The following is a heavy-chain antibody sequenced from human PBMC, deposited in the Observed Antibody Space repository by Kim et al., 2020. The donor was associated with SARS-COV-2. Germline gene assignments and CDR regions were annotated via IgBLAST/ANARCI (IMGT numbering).Heavy chain of an antibody. CDR1: GDSISSYY. Sequence: SETLSLTCTVSGDSISSYYCSWIRQPPGKGLEWIGYIYNSGITNYNPSLKSRVTISADTSKNQFSLKLTSVTAADTAVYYCARGRRYCGSSGTCYLNYFDNWGQGTLVSVSS. J-gene: IGHJ4*02. V-gene: IGHV4-59*01. CDR2: IYNSGIT. CDR3: ARGRRYCGSSGTCYLNYFDN. D-gene: IGHD2-15*01.